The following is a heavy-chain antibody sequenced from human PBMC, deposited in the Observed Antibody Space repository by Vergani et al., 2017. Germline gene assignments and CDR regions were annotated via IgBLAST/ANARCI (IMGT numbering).Heavy chain of an antibody. J-gene: IGHJ5*02. CDR3: ARFQKYCSGGSCYPAGFDP. CDR1: GGTFSSYA. Sequence: QVQLVQSGAEVKKPGSSVKVSCKASGGTFSSYAISWVRQAPGQGLEWMGGIIPIFGTANYAQKFQGRVTITADKSTSPAYMELSSLRSEDTAVYYCARFQKYCSGGSCYPAGFDPWGQGTLVTVSS. D-gene: IGHD2-15*01. V-gene: IGHV1-69*06. CDR2: IIPIFGTA.